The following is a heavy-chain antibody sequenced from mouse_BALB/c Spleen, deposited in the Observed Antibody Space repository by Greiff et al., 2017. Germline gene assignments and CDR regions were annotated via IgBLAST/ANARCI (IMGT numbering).Heavy chain of an antibody. D-gene: IGHD4-1*01. CDR2: ISTYYGDA. CDR1: GYTFTDYA. Sequence: VQLQQSGAELVRPGVSVKISCKGSGYTFTDYAMHWVKQSHAKSLEWIGVISTYYGDASYNQKFKGKATMTVDKSSSTAYMELARLTSEDSAIYYCARVRDWAWFAYWGQGTLVTVSA. J-gene: IGHJ3*01. V-gene: IGHV1S137*01. CDR3: ARVRDWAWFAY.